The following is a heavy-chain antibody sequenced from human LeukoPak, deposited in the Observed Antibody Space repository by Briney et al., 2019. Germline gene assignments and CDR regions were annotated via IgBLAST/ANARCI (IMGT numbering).Heavy chain of an antibody. J-gene: IGHJ5*02. CDR1: GFTFSDYG. V-gene: IGHV3-30*02. CDR2: VRNDGSNE. CDR3: AKGGSSSHNWFDP. Sequence: GGSLRLSCAASGFTFSDYGMHWVRQAPGKGLEWVAFVRNDGSNEYYPDSMKGRFTISRDNSRNTLYLQMNSLRAEDTAVYYCAKGGSSSHNWFDPWGQGTLVTVSS. D-gene: IGHD6-13*01.